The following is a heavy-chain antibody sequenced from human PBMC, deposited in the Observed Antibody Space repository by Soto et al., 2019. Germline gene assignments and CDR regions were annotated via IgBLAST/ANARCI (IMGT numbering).Heavy chain of an antibody. Sequence: QVQLQESGPGLVKPSQTLSLTCTVSGGSISSGDYYWSWIRQPPGKGLEWIGYIYYSGSTYYNPSLKSRVTISLDTSKNQSSLKLSSVTAADTAVYYCARDRITGTTEDDYWGQGTLVTVSS. D-gene: IGHD1-7*01. CDR1: GGSISSGDYY. CDR3: ARDRITGTTEDDY. CDR2: IYYSGST. V-gene: IGHV4-30-4*01. J-gene: IGHJ4*02.